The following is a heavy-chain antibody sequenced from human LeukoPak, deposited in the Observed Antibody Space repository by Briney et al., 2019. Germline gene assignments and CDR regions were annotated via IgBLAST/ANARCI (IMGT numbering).Heavy chain of an antibody. Sequence: SVTVSCKASGGTFSSYAISWVRQAPGQGLEWMGGIIPIFGTAKYAQKFQGRVTITTDESTRTAYMALKRLTYNDTPVYYCARESLRNYYDSSGYYFDYWGQGTLVTVSS. CDR1: GGTFSSYA. J-gene: IGHJ4*02. V-gene: IGHV1-69*05. CDR3: ARESLRNYYDSSGYYFDY. CDR2: IIPIFGTA. D-gene: IGHD3-22*01.